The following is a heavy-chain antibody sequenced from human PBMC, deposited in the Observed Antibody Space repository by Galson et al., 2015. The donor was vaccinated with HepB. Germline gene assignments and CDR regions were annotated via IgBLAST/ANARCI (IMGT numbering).Heavy chain of an antibody. D-gene: IGHD3-16*01. CDR2: ISWNSGSI. J-gene: IGHJ4*02. CDR3: AKDGGEGAQGY. CDR1: GFTFDDYA. Sequence: SLRLSCAASGFTFDDYAMHWVRQAPGKGLEWVSGISWNSGSIGYADSVKGRFTISRDNAKNSLYLQMNSLRAEDTALYYCAKDGGEGAQGYWGQGTLVTVSS. V-gene: IGHV3-9*01.